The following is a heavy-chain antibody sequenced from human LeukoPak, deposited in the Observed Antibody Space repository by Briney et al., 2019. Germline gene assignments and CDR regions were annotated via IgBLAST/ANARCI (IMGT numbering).Heavy chain of an antibody. CDR2: MSGRGGPT. J-gene: IGHJ2*01. D-gene: IGHD1-14*01. CDR3: AREPSNRDWYFDL. V-gene: IGHV3-23*01. CDR1: GFTFSSYA. Sequence: GGSLRLSCAASGFTFSSYAMSWVRQAPGKGLEWVSVMSGRGGPTYYADSVKGRFTISRDNAKNSLYLQMSGLRAEDTAVYYCAREPSNRDWYFDLWGRGTLVTVSS.